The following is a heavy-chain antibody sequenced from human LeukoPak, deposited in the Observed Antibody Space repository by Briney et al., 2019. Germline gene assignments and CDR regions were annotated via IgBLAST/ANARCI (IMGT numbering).Heavy chain of an antibody. CDR1: GYSISSGYY. V-gene: IGHV4-38-2*02. D-gene: IGHD2-2*01. Sequence: SETLSLTCTVSGYSISSGYYWGWIRQPPGKGLEWIGSIYHSGSTYYNPSLKSRVTISVDTSKNQFSLKLSSVTAADTAVYYCARVLIVVGPAAAGSLNWYFDLWGRGTLVTVSS. CDR3: ARVLIVVGPAAAGSLNWYFDL. CDR2: IYHSGST. J-gene: IGHJ2*01.